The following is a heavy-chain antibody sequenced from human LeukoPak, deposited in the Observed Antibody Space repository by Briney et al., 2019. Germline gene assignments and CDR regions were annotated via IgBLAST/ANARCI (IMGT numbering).Heavy chain of an antibody. CDR1: GYTFTGYY. D-gene: IGHD6-19*01. Sequence: ASVKVSCKASGYTFTGYYMHWVRQAPGQGLEWMGWINPNSGGTNYAQKFQGRVTMTRDTSISTAYMELSRLRSDDTAVYYCARGRIAVAGSFDYWGQGTLVTVSS. CDR3: ARGRIAVAGSFDY. J-gene: IGHJ4*02. V-gene: IGHV1-2*02. CDR2: INPNSGGT.